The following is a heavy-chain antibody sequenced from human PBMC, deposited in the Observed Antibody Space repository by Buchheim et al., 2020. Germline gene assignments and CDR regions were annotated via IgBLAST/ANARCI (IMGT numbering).Heavy chain of an antibody. Sequence: QVQLVQSGAEVKKPGSSVKVSCKASGGTFSSYTISWVRQAPGQGLEWMGRIIPILGIANYAQKFQGRVTITADKSTSTAYMELSSLRSEDTAVYYCAREGYYDYVWGSYRYTLDSDYWGQGTL. CDR2: IIPILGIA. D-gene: IGHD3-16*02. CDR3: AREGYYDYVWGSYRYTLDSDY. CDR1: GGTFSSYT. J-gene: IGHJ4*02. V-gene: IGHV1-69*08.